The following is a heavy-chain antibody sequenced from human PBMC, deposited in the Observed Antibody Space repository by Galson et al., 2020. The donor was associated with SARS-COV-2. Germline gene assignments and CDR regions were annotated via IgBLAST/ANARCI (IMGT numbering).Heavy chain of an antibody. Sequence: HGESLKISCKGSGYSFTSYWISWVRQMPGKGLEWMGRIDPSDSYTNYSPSFQGHVTISADKSISTAYLQWSSLKASDTAMYYCARTPPGYFDYWGQGTLVTVSS. CDR2: IDPSDSYT. J-gene: IGHJ4*02. CDR1: GYSFTSYW. CDR3: ARTPPGYFDY. V-gene: IGHV5-10-1*01.